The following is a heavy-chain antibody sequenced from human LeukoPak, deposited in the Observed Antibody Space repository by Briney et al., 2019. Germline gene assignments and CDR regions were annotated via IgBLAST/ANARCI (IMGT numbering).Heavy chain of an antibody. Sequence: GASVKVSCKASGYTFTSHAMNWVRQAPGQGLEWMGWINTNTGNPTYAQGFTGRFVFSLDTSVSTAYLQISSLKAEDTAMYYCARDGSGTKIIFWGQGTTVTVSS. CDR1: GYTFTSHA. CDR3: ARDGSGTKIIF. V-gene: IGHV7-4-1*02. CDR2: INTNTGNP. J-gene: IGHJ6*02. D-gene: IGHD3-10*01.